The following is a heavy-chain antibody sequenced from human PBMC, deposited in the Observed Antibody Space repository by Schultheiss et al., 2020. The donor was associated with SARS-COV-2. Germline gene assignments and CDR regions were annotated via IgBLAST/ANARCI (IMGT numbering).Heavy chain of an antibody. CDR1: GFTFSSYS. D-gene: IGHD4-23*01. CDR2: IWYDGSNK. V-gene: IGHV3-33*08. J-gene: IGHJ4*02. CDR3: TSRVVTLDY. Sequence: GGSLRLSCAASGFTFSSYSMIWVRQAPGKGLEWVAVIWYDGSNKYYADSVKGRFTISRDNSKNTLYLQMNSLRAEDTAVYYCTSRVVTLDYWGQGTLVTVSS.